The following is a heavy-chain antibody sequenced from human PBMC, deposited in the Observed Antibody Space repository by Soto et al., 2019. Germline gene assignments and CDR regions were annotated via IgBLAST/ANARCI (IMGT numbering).Heavy chain of an antibody. CDR2: IYHVGSI. CDR1: GVSISSNNW. Sequence: QVQLQESGPILVKPSGTLTLTCAVSGVSISSNNWWSCVRQTPGKGLEWIAEIYHVGSINYNPSFESRVTMSVDKSTNQFSLNLSSVTVADTAVYYCASLKQVGSGHYLDYWGKGTLVTVSS. V-gene: IGHV4-4*02. D-gene: IGHD1-26*01. CDR3: ASLKQVGSGHYLDY. J-gene: IGHJ4*02.